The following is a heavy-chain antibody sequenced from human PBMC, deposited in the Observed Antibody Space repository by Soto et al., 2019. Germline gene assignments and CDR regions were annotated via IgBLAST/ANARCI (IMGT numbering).Heavy chain of an antibody. D-gene: IGHD1-1*01. Sequence: ASVKVSCKASGYTFTSYYMHWARQAPGQGLEWMGRINPSGGSTNYAQKFQGRVTMTRDTSTSTAYMELSSLSSEDTALYYCGRVFAGNWNDDPSGGAFDIWGQGTKVTVSS. V-gene: IGHV1-46*03. CDR2: INPSGGST. J-gene: IGHJ3*02. CDR3: GRVFAGNWNDDPSGGAFDI. CDR1: GYTFTSYY.